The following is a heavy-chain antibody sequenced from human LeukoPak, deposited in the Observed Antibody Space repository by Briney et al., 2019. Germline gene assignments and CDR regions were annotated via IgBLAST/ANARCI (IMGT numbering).Heavy chain of an antibody. V-gene: IGHV1-69*13. D-gene: IGHD1-26*01. CDR1: GGTFSSYA. Sequence: AASVKVSCKASGGTFSSYAISWVRQAPGQGLEWMGGIIPIFGTANYAQKFQGRVTITADESTSTAYMELSSLRSEDTAVYYCARSGVSYTVGATTEFDYWGQGTLVTVSS. CDR3: ARSGVSYTVGATTEFDY. CDR2: IIPIFGTA. J-gene: IGHJ4*02.